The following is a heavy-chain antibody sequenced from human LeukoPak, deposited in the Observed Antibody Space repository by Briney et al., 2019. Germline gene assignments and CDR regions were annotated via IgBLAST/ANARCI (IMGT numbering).Heavy chain of an antibody. D-gene: IGHD3-3*01. Sequence: SETLSLTCTVSGGSISSGSYYWSWIRQPAGKGLEWIGRIYTSGSTNYNPSLKSRVTISVDTSKNQFSLKLSSVTAADTVVYYCAREDYDFWSGYSTFDYWGQGTLVTVSS. CDR1: GGSISSGSYY. CDR3: AREDYDFWSGYSTFDY. CDR2: IYTSGST. V-gene: IGHV4-61*02. J-gene: IGHJ4*02.